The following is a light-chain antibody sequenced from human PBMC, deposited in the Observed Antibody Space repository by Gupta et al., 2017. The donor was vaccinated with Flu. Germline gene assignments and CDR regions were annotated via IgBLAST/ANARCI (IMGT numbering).Light chain of an antibody. CDR1: QSVSSN. CDR3: QQDNTWPQT. Sequence: LATLSVSPGERATLSCRASQSVSSNLAWYQQKPGQAPRLLIYGASTRATGIPARFSGSGSGTEFTLIISSLQSEDFAVYYCQQDNTWPQTFGQGTKVEIK. V-gene: IGKV3-15*01. CDR2: GAS. J-gene: IGKJ1*01.